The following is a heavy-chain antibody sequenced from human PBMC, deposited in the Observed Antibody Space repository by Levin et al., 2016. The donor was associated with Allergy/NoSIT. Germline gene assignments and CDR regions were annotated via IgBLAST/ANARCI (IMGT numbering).Heavy chain of an antibody. J-gene: IGHJ6*02. CDR1: GFTFSSYS. CDR2: ISSSSSYI. V-gene: IGHV3-21*01. Sequence: GGSLRLSCAASGFTFSSYSMNWVRQAPGKGLEWVSSISSSSSYIYYADSVKGRFTISRDNAKNSLYLQMNSLRAEDTAVYYCARDRGDYDYYYGMDVWGQGTTVTVSS. CDR3: ARDRGDYDYYYGMDV. D-gene: IGHD2-21*02.